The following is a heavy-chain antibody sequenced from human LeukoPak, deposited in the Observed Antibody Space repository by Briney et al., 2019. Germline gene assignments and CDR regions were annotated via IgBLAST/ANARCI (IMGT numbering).Heavy chain of an antibody. CDR1: GGSISSYY. J-gene: IGHJ4*02. Sequence: SETLSLTCTVSGGSISSYYWSWIRQPPGKGLEWIGYNYYSGSTNYNPSLKSRVTISVDTSKNQFSLKLSSVTAADTAVYYCARGWDYSNQNPFDYWGQGTLVTVSS. D-gene: IGHD4-11*01. CDR2: NYYSGST. CDR3: ARGWDYSNQNPFDY. V-gene: IGHV4-59*01.